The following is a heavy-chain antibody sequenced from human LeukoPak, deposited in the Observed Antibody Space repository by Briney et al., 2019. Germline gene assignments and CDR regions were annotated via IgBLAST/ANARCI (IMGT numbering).Heavy chain of an antibody. CDR3: AKDQSHSSGYYVPLQPGNWFDS. CDR1: GFNFDIHA. J-gene: IGHJ5*01. CDR2: ISGRSGRT. Sequence: QSGGSLRLSCVASGFNFDIHALNWVRQAPGRGLEWVSGISGRSGRTYYADSVKGRFNISRDNSKSTLYLQMNNLRVEDTAVYYCAKDQSHSSGYYVPLQPGNWFDSWGQGTLVAVSS. V-gene: IGHV3-23*01. D-gene: IGHD6-19*01.